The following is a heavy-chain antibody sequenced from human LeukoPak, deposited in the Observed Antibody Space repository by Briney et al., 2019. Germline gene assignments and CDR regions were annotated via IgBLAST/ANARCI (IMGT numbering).Heavy chain of an antibody. CDR3: AKDVSWNWFDP. Sequence: PGGSLRLSCAASGFTVSSNYMSWVRQAPGKGLEWVAVISYDGSNKYYADSVKGRFTISRDNSKNTLYLQMNTLRAEDTAVYYCAKDVSWNWFDPWGQGTLVTVSS. CDR2: ISYDGSNK. CDR1: GFTVSSNY. J-gene: IGHJ5*02. V-gene: IGHV3-30*18.